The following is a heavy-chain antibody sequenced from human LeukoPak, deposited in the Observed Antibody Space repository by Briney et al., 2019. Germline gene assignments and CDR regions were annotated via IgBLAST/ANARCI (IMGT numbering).Heavy chain of an antibody. Sequence: GGSLRLSCEASGFTFSRYDMHWVRQAPGKGLEWLAFVRFDGRETFYADSVQGRFTISRDNSNNILYLQMYSLRPEDTAMYYCATEERCIVTNCATTFDYWGQGTLVTVS. CDR3: ATEERCIVTNCATTFDY. D-gene: IGHD2-21*01. CDR2: VRFDGRET. J-gene: IGHJ4*02. V-gene: IGHV3-30*02. CDR1: GFTFSRYD.